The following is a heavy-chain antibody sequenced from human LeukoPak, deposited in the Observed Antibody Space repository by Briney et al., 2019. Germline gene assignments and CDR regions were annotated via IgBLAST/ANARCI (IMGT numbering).Heavy chain of an antibody. V-gene: IGHV3-30*02. D-gene: IGHD3-3*01. CDR2: IRYDGSNK. Sequence: GGSLRLSCAAAGFTFSSYGMHWVRQAPGKGLGWVAFIRYDGSNKYYADSVKGRFTISRDNSKNTLYLQMNSLRAEDTAVYYCAKTYYDFWSGYSWGQGTLVTVSS. CDR1: GFTFSSYG. CDR3: AKTYYDFWSGYS. J-gene: IGHJ5*02.